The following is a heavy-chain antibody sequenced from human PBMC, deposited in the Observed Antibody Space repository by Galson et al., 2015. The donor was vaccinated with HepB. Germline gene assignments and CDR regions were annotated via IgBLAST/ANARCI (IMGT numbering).Heavy chain of an antibody. CDR3: ARGPSTYCDGLRCYSGGDF. V-gene: IGHV1-46*01. CDR2: ITPSSGST. CDR1: GYTFTSYY. Sequence: SVKVSCKASGYTFTSYYLHWVRQAPGQGLEWMGIITPSSGSTSYARKFQARVTMTRDTSTKTFYMELSSLRSEDTAIYYCARGPSTYCDGLRCYSGGDFWGQGIRVTVSS. D-gene: IGHD2-15*01. J-gene: IGHJ4*02.